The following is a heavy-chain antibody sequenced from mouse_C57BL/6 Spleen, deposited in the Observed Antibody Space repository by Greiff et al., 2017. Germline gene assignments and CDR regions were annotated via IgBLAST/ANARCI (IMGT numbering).Heavy chain of an antibody. D-gene: IGHD1-1*01. V-gene: IGHV1-55*01. CDR1: GYTFTSYW. Sequence: VQLQQPGAELVKPGASVKMSCKASGYTFTSYWITWVKQRPGQGLEWIGDIYPGSGSTNYNEKFKSKATLTVDTSSSTAYMQLSSLTSEDSAVYYCARDLLLRSYWYFDVWGTGTTVTVSS. CDR3: ARDLLLRSYWYFDV. J-gene: IGHJ1*03. CDR2: IYPGSGST.